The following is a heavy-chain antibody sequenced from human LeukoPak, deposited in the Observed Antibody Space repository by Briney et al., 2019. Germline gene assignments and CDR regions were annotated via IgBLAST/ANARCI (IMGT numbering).Heavy chain of an antibody. CDR2: IFYNGNT. CDR1: GGSISPYY. CDR3: ARKAANSGAFDV. J-gene: IGHJ3*01. D-gene: IGHD6-25*01. Sequence: PSETLSLTCSVSGGSISPYYWSWIRQPPGKGLEWIRYIFYNGNTNYNPSLKSRVTISVDTSKNQFSLKLSSVTAADTAVYYCARKAANSGAFDVWGLGTMVTVSS. V-gene: IGHV4-59*08.